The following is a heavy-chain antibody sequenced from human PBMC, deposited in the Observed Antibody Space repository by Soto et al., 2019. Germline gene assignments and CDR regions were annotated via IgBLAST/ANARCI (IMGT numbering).Heavy chain of an antibody. D-gene: IGHD3-3*01. CDR2: IKSKTDGGTT. J-gene: IGHJ1*01. CDR3: ADLKWSRSYLP. Sequence: PGGSLRLSCAASGFTFSNAWMSWLRQAPGKGLEWVGRIKSKTDGGTTDYAAPVKGRFTISRDDSKNSLFLQMNSLTTEDTAIYYCADLKWSRSYLPWGQGTLVTVSS. V-gene: IGHV3-15*01. CDR1: GFTFSNAW.